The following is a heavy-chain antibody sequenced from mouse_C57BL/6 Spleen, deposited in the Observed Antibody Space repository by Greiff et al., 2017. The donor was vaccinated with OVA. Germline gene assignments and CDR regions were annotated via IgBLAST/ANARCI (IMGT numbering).Heavy chain of an antibody. D-gene: IGHD2-4*01. CDR2: INPNNGGT. J-gene: IGHJ3*01. V-gene: IGHV1-26*01. CDR1: GYTFTDYY. Sequence: VQLQQSGPELVKPGASVKISCKASGYTFTDYYMTWVKQSHGTSLEWIGDINPNNGGTSYNQKFKGKATLTVDKSSSTAYMELRSLTSEDSAVYYCARKGLAYDYDGFAYWGQGTLVTVSA. CDR3: ARKGLAYDYDGFAY.